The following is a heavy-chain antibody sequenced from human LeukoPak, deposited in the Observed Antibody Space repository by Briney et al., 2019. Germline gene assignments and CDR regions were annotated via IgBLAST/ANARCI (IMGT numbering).Heavy chain of an antibody. V-gene: IGHV4-34*01. CDR3: AKGGTEYSSTWPFDY. D-gene: IGHD6-13*01. J-gene: IGHJ4*02. CDR2: INQCGTM. Sequence: SETLSLTCAVYNGSFSGHYWTWIRQPPGKGLEWIGEINQCGTMNYNPSLRSRVNMSLDRTNNQFSLKLTSVTAADTAVYYCAKGGTEYSSTWPFDYWGQGTPVTVSS. CDR1: NGSFSGHY.